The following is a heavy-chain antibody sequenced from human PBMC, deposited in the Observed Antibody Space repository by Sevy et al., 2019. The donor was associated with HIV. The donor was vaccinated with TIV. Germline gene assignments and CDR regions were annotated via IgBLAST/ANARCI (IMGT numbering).Heavy chain of an antibody. V-gene: IGHV1-18*01. CDR3: ARWTFDYFVADY. D-gene: IGHD5-12*01. Sequence: ASVKVSCKASGYTFTSYGISWVRQAPGQGLEWMGWISAYNGNTNYPQKLQGRVTMTTDTSTSTAYMELRSLRSDDTAVYYCARWTFDYFVADYWGQGTLVTVSS. J-gene: IGHJ4*02. CDR2: ISAYNGNT. CDR1: GYTFTSYG.